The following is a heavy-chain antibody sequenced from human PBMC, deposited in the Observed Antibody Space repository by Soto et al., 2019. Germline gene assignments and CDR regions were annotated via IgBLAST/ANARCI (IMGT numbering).Heavy chain of an antibody. V-gene: IGHV1-69*12. J-gene: IGHJ6*02. CDR3: ASQTGTTVNYYYGMDV. D-gene: IGHD1-1*01. Sequence: QVQLVQSGAEVKKPGSSVKVSCKASGGTFSRYGISWVRQAPGQGLEWMGGIIPIFGTANYAQKFQGRVTITADESTSTADMELSSLRSEDTAVYYFASQTGTTVNYYYGMDVWGQGTKVTVSS. CDR2: IIPIFGTA. CDR1: GGTFSRYG.